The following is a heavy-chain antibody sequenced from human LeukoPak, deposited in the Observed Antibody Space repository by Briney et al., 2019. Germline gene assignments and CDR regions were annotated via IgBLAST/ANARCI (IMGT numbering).Heavy chain of an antibody. CDR1: GYTFTGYY. D-gene: IGHD1-26*01. CDR3: ATSTVGASVIFDY. V-gene: IGHV1-69-2*01. CDR2: VDPEDGET. Sequence: ASVKISCKVSGYTFTGYYMHWVQEAPGKGLEWMGLVDPEDGETIYAEKFQGRVTITADTSTDTAYMELSSLRSEDTAVYYCATSTVGASVIFDYWGQGTLVTVSS. J-gene: IGHJ4*02.